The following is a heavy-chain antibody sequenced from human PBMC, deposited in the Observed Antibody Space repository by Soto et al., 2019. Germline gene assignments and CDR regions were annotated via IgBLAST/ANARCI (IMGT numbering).Heavy chain of an antibody. V-gene: IGHV3-30*18. CDR2: ISYDGSNK. D-gene: IGHD3-22*01. CDR3: AKDGDSSGAFDY. Sequence: GGSLRLSCAASGFTFSRYGMHGVRQAPGKGLEWVAVISYDGSNKHYADSVKGRFTISRDNSKNTLYLQMNSLRAEDTAVYYCAKDGDSSGAFDYWGQGTLVTVSS. CDR1: GFTFSRYG. J-gene: IGHJ4*02.